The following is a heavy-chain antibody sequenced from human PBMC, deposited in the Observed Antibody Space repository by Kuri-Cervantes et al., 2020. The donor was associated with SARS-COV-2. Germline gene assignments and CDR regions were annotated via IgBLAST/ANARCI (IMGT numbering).Heavy chain of an antibody. CDR1: GFSFSSYG. V-gene: IGHV3-30*03. D-gene: IGHD6-13*01. J-gene: IGHJ6*02. CDR2: ISYDGSNK. Sequence: GESLKISCAASGFSFSSYGFHWVRQAPGKGLEWVAVISYDGSNKYYAGSVKGRFTISRDNAKNSLYLQMNSLRDEDTAVYYCARYSFGYSTFYGMDVWGQGTTVTVSS. CDR3: ARYSFGYSTFYGMDV.